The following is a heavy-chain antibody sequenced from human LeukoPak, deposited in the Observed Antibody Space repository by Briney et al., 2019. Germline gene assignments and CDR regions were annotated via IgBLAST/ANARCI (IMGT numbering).Heavy chain of an antibody. D-gene: IGHD2-15*01. CDR2: IYPSGSI. V-gene: IGHV4-4*07. CDR3: ARDPSLFSGYFDS. CDR1: GGSISSYY. J-gene: IGHJ4*02. Sequence: SETLSLTCTVSGGSISSYYWSWIRQPAGKGLEWIGRIYPSGSISYDPSLKSRVSMSVDTSKNQFYLKLTSVTAADTAVYYCARDPSLFSGYFDSWGQGTLVTVSS.